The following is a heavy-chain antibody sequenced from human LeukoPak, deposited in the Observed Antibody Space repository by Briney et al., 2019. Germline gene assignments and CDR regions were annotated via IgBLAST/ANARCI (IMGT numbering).Heavy chain of an antibody. CDR2: TRKKTNSYTT. Sequence: GGSLRLSCAASGFTFSDYSMDWVRQAPGKGLEWVARTRKKTNSYTTEYAASVKGRFIISRDDSRNSLYLQMNSLKTEDTAVYYCTRAAWEGSSFDCWGQGTLVTVSS. J-gene: IGHJ4*02. CDR3: TRAAWEGSSFDC. D-gene: IGHD3-10*01. V-gene: IGHV3-72*01. CDR1: GFTFSDYS.